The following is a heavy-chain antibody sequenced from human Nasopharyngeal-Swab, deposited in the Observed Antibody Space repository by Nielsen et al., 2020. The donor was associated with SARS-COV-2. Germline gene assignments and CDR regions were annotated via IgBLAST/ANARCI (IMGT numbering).Heavy chain of an antibody. CDR2: ISSSSSYI. Sequence: GASLKISCAASGFTFSSYSMNWVRQAPGKGLEWVSSISSSSSYIYYADSVKGRFTISRDNAKNSLYLQMNSLRAEDTAVYYCARDGGGCSSTSCYTWGQGTLVTVSS. V-gene: IGHV3-21*01. J-gene: IGHJ4*02. CDR3: ARDGGGCSSTSCYT. CDR1: GFTFSSYS. D-gene: IGHD2-2*02.